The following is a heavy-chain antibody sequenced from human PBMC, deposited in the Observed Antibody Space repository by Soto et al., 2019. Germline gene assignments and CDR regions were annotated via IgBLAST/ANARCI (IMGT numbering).Heavy chain of an antibody. CDR1: GDSVSSNSAA. CDR2: TYYRSKWYN. D-gene: IGHD2-15*01. CDR3: ARDHYCSGGSCYSPEQYYFDY. V-gene: IGHV6-1*01. Sequence: QVQLQQSGPGLVKPSQTLSLTCAISGDSVSSNSAAWNWIRQSPSRGLEWLGRTYYRSKWYNDYEVSVKSPITINPDTSKNQFSLQLNSVTPEDTAVYYCARDHYCSGGSCYSPEQYYFDYWGQGTLVTVSS. J-gene: IGHJ4*02.